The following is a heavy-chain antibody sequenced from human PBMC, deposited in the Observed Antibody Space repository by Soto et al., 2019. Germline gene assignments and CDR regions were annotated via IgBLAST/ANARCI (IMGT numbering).Heavy chain of an antibody. V-gene: IGHV1-2*04. CDR1: GYTFTGYY. D-gene: IGHD3-22*01. Sequence: GASVKVSCKASGYTFTGYYMHWLRQAPGQGLEWMGWINPNSGGTNYAQKFQGWVTMTRDTSISTAYMELSRLRSDDTAVYYCASSANGGYLGYYYGMDVWGQGTTVTVS. CDR2: INPNSGGT. CDR3: ASSANGGYLGYYYGMDV. J-gene: IGHJ6*02.